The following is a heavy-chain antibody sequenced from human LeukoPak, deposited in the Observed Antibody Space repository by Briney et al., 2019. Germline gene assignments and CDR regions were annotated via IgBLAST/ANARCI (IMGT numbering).Heavy chain of an antibody. CDR3: AKVPTPYCSGGSCYSNAFDI. V-gene: IGHV3-23*01. J-gene: IGHJ3*02. CDR1: GFTFNNYA. Sequence: AGGSLRLSCAASGFTFNNYAMSWVRQAPGKGLEWVSGISGSGGGSTYYADSVKGRFTISRDNSKNTLYLQMNSLRAEDTAVYYCAKVPTPYCSGGSCYSNAFDIWGQGTMVTVSS. D-gene: IGHD2-15*01. CDR2: ISGSGGGST.